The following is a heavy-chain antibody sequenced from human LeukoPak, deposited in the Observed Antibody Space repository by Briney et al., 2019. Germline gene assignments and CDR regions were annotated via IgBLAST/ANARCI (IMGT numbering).Heavy chain of an antibody. V-gene: IGHV1-2*02. J-gene: IGHJ4*02. D-gene: IGHD6-6*01. CDR3: ARGTREHPSIAAQLPFDY. CDR1: GYTFTGYY. CDR2: INPNSGGT. Sequence: GASVKVSCKASGYTFTGYYMHWVRQAPGQGLEWMGWINPNSGGTNYAQKFQGRVTMTRDTSIATAYMELSRLRSNDTAVYYCARGTREHPSIAAQLPFDYWGQGTLVTVSS.